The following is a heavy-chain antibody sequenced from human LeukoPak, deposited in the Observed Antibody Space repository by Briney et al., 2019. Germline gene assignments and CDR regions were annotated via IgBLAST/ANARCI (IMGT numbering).Heavy chain of an antibody. J-gene: IGHJ4*02. V-gene: IGHV3-30*04. Sequence: HPGGSLRLSCVASGFTFSSTGLHWVRQAPGKGLEWVAMISPDGTKTFYTDSMKGRLTISRDNSNNTLYLQMNSLRVEDTALYYCATEAEEWTNFDYWGQGTLVIVSS. CDR2: ISPDGTKT. CDR1: GFTFSSTG. D-gene: IGHD3-3*01. CDR3: ATEAEEWTNFDY.